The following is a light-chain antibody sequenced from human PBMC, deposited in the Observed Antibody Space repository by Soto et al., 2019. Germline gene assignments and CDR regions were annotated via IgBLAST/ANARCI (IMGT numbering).Light chain of an antibody. Sequence: QSVLTQPASVSGSPGQSIAISCTGTSSDIGAYNYVSWYQQHPGKAPKLMIYEVDNRPSGVSNRFSGSKSGNTASLTISGLQSEDEADYYCSSYTTNDLRIFGGGTKLTVL. CDR1: SSDIGAYNY. CDR3: SSYTTNDLRI. CDR2: EVD. J-gene: IGLJ2*01. V-gene: IGLV2-14*01.